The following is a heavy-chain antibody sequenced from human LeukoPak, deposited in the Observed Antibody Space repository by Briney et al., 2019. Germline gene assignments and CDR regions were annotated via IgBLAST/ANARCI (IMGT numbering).Heavy chain of an antibody. CDR1: GGSISSYY. V-gene: IGHV4-4*07. J-gene: IGHJ4*02. Sequence: SETLSLTCTVSGGSISSYYWSWIRQPAGKGLEWIGRIYTSGSTNYNPSLKSRATMSVDTSKNQFSLKLSSVTAADTAVYYCARLDVTVTFFDYWGQGTLVTVSS. D-gene: IGHD4-17*01. CDR3: ARLDVTVTFFDY. CDR2: IYTSGST.